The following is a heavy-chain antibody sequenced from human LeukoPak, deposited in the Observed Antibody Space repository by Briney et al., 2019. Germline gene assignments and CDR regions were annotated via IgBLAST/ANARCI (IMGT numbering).Heavy chain of an antibody. Sequence: SETLSLTCTVSGGSISSYYWSWVRQPPGKGLECIGYVYYSGNTNYNPSLKSRVTISVDTSKNQFSLKLSSVTAADTAVYYCARYAGSFQSYYGLDVWGQGTTVTVSS. CDR2: VYYSGNT. D-gene: IGHD2-15*01. CDR1: GGSISSYY. V-gene: IGHV4-59*01. CDR3: ARYAGSFQSYYGLDV. J-gene: IGHJ6*02.